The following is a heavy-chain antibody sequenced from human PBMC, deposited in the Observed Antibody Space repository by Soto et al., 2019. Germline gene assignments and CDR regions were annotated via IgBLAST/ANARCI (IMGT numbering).Heavy chain of an antibody. CDR3: ARARDGYNFLYEPT. Sequence: GGSLRLSCXASGFTISNNYMSWVRQAPGKGLEWVSVIYPGGTTYYADSVKGRFTIPRDNSKKTLHLQMSSLRAEDAAVYFCARARDGYNFLYEPTWGQGTLVTVSS. CDR2: IYPGGTT. J-gene: IGHJ4*02. D-gene: IGHD5-18*01. V-gene: IGHV3-53*01. CDR1: GFTISNNY.